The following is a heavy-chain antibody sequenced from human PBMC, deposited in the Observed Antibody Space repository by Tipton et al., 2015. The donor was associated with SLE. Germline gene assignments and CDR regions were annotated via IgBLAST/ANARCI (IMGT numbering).Heavy chain of an antibody. CDR1: GGTFSSYA. CDR3: ARLVGATTGASFDY. J-gene: IGHJ4*02. D-gene: IGHD1-26*01. Sequence: QLVQSGAEVKKPGSSVKVSCKASGGTFSSYAISWVRQAPGQGLEWMGGVTPIFGTANYAQKFQGRVTITADESTSTAYMELSSLRSEDTAVYYCARLVGATTGASFDYWGQGTLVTVSS. CDR2: VTPIFGTA. V-gene: IGHV1-69*01.